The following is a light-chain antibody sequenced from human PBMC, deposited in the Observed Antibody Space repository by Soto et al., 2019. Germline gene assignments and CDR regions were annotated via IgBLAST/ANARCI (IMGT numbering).Light chain of an antibody. CDR2: DAS. Sequence: QSPSTLSASVGDRVTITCLASQSISSWLAWYQQKPGKAPKLLIYDASSLESGVPSRFSGSGSGTEFTLTISSLQPDDFATYYCQQYNDNPRTFGQGTRLEIK. CDR1: QSISSW. J-gene: IGKJ5*01. V-gene: IGKV1-5*01. CDR3: QQYNDNPRT.